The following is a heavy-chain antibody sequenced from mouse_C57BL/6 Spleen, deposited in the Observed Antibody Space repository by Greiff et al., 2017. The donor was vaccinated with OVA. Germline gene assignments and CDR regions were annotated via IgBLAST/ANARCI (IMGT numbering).Heavy chain of an antibody. D-gene: IGHD1-1*01. CDR1: GYAFSSSW. CDR2: IYPGDGDT. Sequence: QVQLQQSGPELVKPGASVKISCKASGYAFSSSWMNWVKQRPGKGLEWIGRIYPGDGDTNYNGKFKGKATLTADKSSSTAYMQLSSLTSEDSAVYDCARGDDSIYWGQGTLVTVSA. J-gene: IGHJ3*01. V-gene: IGHV1-82*01. CDR3: ARGDDSIY.